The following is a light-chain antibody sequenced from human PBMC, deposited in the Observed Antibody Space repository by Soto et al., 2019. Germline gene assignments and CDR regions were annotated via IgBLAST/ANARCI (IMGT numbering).Light chain of an antibody. CDR3: LLFYGDGVV. CDR2: STT. Sequence: QAVVTQEPSLTVSPGGTVTLTCDCSTGAVTSGYYPNWFQQKPGQPPRALIYSTTYKHSWTPARFSGSLLGGRSALTLSGVKPEDEAYYYCLLFYGDGVVFGGGTKVTVL. CDR1: TGAVTSGYY. V-gene: IGLV7-43*01. J-gene: IGLJ2*01.